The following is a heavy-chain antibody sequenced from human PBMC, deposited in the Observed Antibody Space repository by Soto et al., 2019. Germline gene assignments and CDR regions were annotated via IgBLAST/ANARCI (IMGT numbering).Heavy chain of an antibody. J-gene: IGHJ4*02. Sequence: QITLKESGPALVKPTQTLRLTCSFSGFSLNTFGVGVAWIRQPPGKALERLALIYWDDDKRYSPSLKSRITITKDTTKNQLVLTMPNMDPVDTTTYYCAHRRGDDILAGYNYFYYWGQGSLVTVSS. V-gene: IGHV2-5*02. CDR3: AHRRGDDILAGYNYFYY. D-gene: IGHD3-9*01. CDR2: IYWDDDK. CDR1: GFSLNTFGVG.